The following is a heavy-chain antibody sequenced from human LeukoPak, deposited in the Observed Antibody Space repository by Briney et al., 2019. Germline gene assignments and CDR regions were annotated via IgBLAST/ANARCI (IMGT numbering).Heavy chain of an antibody. J-gene: IGHJ6*02. V-gene: IGHV3-74*01. CDR2: INSDGSST. CDR3: ARRIFTEGPYYYYGMDV. CDR1: GFTFSSYW. Sequence: PGGSLRLSCAASGFTFSSYWMHWVRQAPGKGLVWASRINSDGSSTSYADSVKGRFTISRDNAKNTLYLQMNSLRAEDTAVYYCARRIFTEGPYYYYGMDVWGQGTTVTVSS. D-gene: IGHD2-15*01.